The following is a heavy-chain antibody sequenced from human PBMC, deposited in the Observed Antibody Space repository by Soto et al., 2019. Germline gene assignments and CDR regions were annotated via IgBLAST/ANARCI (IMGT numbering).Heavy chain of an antibody. Sequence: SSETLSLTCTVSGASISTYYWSWIRQTAEKRLEWIGRIYSSGSTIYSPSLKSRVTMSLDTSKNRFSLKLTSVTAADTAVYYCARGFGSDWYYFDSWGQGIVGTVSS. CDR3: ARGFGSDWYYFDS. V-gene: IGHV4-4*07. J-gene: IGHJ4*02. CDR1: GASISTYY. CDR2: IYSSGST. D-gene: IGHD2-15*01.